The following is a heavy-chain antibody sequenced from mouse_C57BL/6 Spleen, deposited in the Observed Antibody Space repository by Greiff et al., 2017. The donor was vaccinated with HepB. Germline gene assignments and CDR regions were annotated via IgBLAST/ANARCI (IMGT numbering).Heavy chain of an antibody. J-gene: IGHJ3*01. D-gene: IGHD1-2*01. Sequence: EVQVVESGGGLVKPGGSLKLSCAASGFTFSSYAMSWVRQTPEKRLEWVATISDGGSYTYYPDNVKGRFTISRDNAKNNLYLQMSHLKSEDTAMYYCARGEELRLPWFAYWGQGTLVTVSA. CDR2: ISDGGSYT. CDR3: ARGEELRLPWFAY. CDR1: GFTFSSYA. V-gene: IGHV5-4*01.